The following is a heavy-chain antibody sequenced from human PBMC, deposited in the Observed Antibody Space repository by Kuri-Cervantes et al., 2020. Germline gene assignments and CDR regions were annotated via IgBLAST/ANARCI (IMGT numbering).Heavy chain of an antibody. Sequence: GESLKISCAASGFTFSSYSMNWVRQAPGKGLEWVSSISSSSSYIYYADSAKGRFTISRDNAKNSLYLQMNSLRAEDTAVYYCARDQRTTVTIFGDWYFDLWGRGTLVTVSS. V-gene: IGHV3-21*01. CDR3: ARDQRTTVTIFGDWYFDL. J-gene: IGHJ2*01. CDR1: GFTFSSYS. CDR2: ISSSSSYI. D-gene: IGHD4-17*01.